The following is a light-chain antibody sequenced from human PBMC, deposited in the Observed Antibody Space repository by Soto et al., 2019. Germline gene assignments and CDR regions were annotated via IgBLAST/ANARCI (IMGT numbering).Light chain of an antibody. CDR2: EVS. CDR3: SSYAGSNKLE. CDR1: ISDIGYYKY. V-gene: IGLV2-8*01. Sequence: QSALTQPPSASGSPGQSVTIPCTGVISDIGYYKYVSWYQQHPGKAPKLIIYEVSKRPSGVPHRFSGSQSGNTASLTVSGLQPEDEADYYCSSYAGSNKLEFGGGTKVTV. J-gene: IGLJ3*02.